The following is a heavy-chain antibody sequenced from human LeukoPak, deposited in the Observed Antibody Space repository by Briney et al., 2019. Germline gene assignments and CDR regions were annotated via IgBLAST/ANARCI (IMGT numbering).Heavy chain of an antibody. CDR3: ARPPKGLQWFGELITPDTDNWFDP. D-gene: IGHD3-10*01. J-gene: IGHJ5*02. Sequence: ASVKFSCKASGYTFTCYYMHWVRHAPGQGLEWMGRINPNSGGTNYAQEFQARVTMPSDTSISTAYMELSRLRSDDTAVYYVARPPKGLQWFGELITPDTDNWFDPWGQGTLVTVSS. V-gene: IGHV1-2*06. CDR2: INPNSGGT. CDR1: GYTFTCYY.